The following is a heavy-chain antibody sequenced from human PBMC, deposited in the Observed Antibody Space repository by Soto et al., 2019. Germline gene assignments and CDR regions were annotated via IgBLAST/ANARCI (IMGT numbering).Heavy chain of an antibody. CDR1: GFTVSSNY. CDR3: ARFDYDLGFDP. Sequence: GWSLRLSCASSGFTVSSNYMSWVRQAPGKGLEWVSVIYSGGSTYYADSVKGRFTISRDNSKNTLYLQMNSLRAEDTAVYYCARFDYDLGFDPWGQGTLVTVSS. D-gene: IGHD3-3*01. J-gene: IGHJ5*02. CDR2: IYSGGST. V-gene: IGHV3-53*01.